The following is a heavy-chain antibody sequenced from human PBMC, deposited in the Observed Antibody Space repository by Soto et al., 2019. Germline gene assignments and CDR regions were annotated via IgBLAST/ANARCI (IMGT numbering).Heavy chain of an antibody. V-gene: IGHV4-61*01. CDR3: ASSPGYSSGWYPFDY. CDR1: GGSVSSGSYY. D-gene: IGHD6-19*01. J-gene: IGHJ4*02. CDR2: IYYSGST. Sequence: QVQLQESGPGLVKPSETLSLTCTVSGGSVSSGSYYWSWIRQPPGKGLEWIGYIYYSGSTNYNPSLKSRVTISVDTSTNQFSMKLSSVTAADTAVYYCASSPGYSSGWYPFDYWGQGTLVTVYS.